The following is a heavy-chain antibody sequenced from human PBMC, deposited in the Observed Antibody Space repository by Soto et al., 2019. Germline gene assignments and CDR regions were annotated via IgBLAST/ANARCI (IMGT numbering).Heavy chain of an antibody. CDR2: IYYSGST. CDR1: GGSISSYY. V-gene: IGHV4-59*01. CDR3: AREVPHYYYGMDV. J-gene: IGHJ6*02. Sequence: TSETLSLTCTVSGGSISSYYWSWIRQPPGKGLEWIGYIYYSGSTNYNPSLKSRVTISVDTSKNQFSLKLSSVTAADTAVYYCAREVPHYYYGMDVWGQGTTVTVSS.